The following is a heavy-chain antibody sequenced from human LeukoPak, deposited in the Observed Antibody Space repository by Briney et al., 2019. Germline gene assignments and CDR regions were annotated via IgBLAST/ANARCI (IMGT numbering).Heavy chain of an antibody. CDR2: ISSSSTYI. CDR3: ARKDYGGNAFSY. V-gene: IGHV3-21*01. Sequence: VGSLRLSCAASGFTFSTYSMNWVRQAPGKGPEWVSFISSSSTYIYYADSVKGRFTISRDNAKNSLYLQMNSLRAEDTAVYYCARKDYGGNAFSYWGQGTLVTVSS. J-gene: IGHJ4*02. CDR1: GFTFSTYS. D-gene: IGHD4-23*01.